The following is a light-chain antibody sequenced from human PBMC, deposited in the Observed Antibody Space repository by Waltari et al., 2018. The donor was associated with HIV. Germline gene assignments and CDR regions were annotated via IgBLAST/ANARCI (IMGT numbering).Light chain of an antibody. J-gene: IGKJ3*01. V-gene: IGKV3-20*01. Sequence: EIVLTQSPGTLSLSPGDRATLSCRASQIVGGNSLAWYQKKPGQAPRLLIYGPSTRAAGIPDRFSGSESETDFTLTSSRLEPEDCAVYYCQQYGSSEGFTFGPGTRVEI. CDR2: GPS. CDR3: QQYGSSEGFT. CDR1: QIVGGNS.